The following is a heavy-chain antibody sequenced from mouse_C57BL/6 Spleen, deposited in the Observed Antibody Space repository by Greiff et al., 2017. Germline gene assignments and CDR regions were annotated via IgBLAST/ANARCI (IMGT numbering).Heavy chain of an antibody. Sequence: EVKLQESGPVLVKPGASVKMSCKASGYTFTDYYMNWVKQSHGKSLEWIGVINPYNGGTSYNQKFKGKATLTVDKSSSTAYMELNSLTSEDSAVYYCARKRRANFYAMDYWGQGTSVTVSS. J-gene: IGHJ4*01. V-gene: IGHV1-19*01. CDR1: GYTFTDYY. D-gene: IGHD4-1*01. CDR2: INPYNGGT. CDR3: ARKRRANFYAMDY.